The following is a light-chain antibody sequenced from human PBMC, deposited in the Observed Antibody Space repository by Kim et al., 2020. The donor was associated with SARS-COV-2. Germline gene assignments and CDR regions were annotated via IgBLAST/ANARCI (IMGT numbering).Light chain of an antibody. Sequence: ELTQPPSASGTPGQRVTISCSGGSSNIGSNSVYWYQHLPGTAPKLLIYRNNQRPSGVPDRFSGSKSATSASLAISGLRSEDEADYYCAAWDDSLSGYVFGSGTKVTVL. CDR1: SSNIGSNS. CDR2: RNN. CDR3: AAWDDSLSGYV. J-gene: IGLJ1*01. V-gene: IGLV1-47*01.